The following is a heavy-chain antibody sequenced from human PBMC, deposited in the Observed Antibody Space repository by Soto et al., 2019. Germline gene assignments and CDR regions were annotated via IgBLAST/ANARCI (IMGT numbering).Heavy chain of an antibody. J-gene: IGHJ4*02. CDR2: IIPIVGVT. CDR1: GGTFSSYI. D-gene: IGHD6-13*01. Sequence: VQLVQSGAEVKSPGSSVKVSCKASGGTFSSYIITWVRRASGQGLEWMGRIIPIVGVTNNAQRFQGRVTITADKSTGTAYMELSSLTSDDTAVYYCAANDQQLVQDYWGQGTLVTVSS. CDR3: AANDQQLVQDY. V-gene: IGHV1-69*02.